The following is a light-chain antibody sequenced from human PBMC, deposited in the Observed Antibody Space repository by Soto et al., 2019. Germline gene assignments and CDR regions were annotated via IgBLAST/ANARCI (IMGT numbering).Light chain of an antibody. CDR2: GNG. V-gene: IGLV1-40*01. CDR1: SSNIGAGYD. CDR3: QSYDSSLRGSEV. Sequence: QSVITQPPSVSGAPGHRFTISCTGSSSNIGAGYDVHWYQQLPGTAPKLLIYGNGNRPSGVPDRFSGSKSGTSASLAITGLQAEDEADYYCQSYDSSLRGSEVFGTGTKVTVL. J-gene: IGLJ1*01.